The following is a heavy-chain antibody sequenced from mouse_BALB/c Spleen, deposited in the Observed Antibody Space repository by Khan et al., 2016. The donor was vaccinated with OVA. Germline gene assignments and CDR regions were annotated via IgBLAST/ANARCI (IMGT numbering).Heavy chain of an antibody. J-gene: IGHJ3*01. CDR2: ISPGSGDT. Sequence: QVQLKQSGAELARPGASVKLSCKASGYTFTDYYINWVKQRSGQGLEWIGEISPGSGDTYYNEKFKGKATLTADKSSSTAYLQISSLTSEASAVYVCTRRNYFGYTFAYWGQGTLVTVAA. D-gene: IGHD1-2*01. V-gene: IGHV1-77*01. CDR1: GYTFTDYY. CDR3: TRRNYFGYTFAY.